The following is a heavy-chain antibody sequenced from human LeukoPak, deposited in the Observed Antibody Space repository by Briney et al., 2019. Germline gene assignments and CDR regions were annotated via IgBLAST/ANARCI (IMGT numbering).Heavy chain of an antibody. D-gene: IGHD6-19*01. CDR1: GFTFSSYS. J-gene: IGHJ3*02. CDR2: ISSSSSYI. Sequence: GGSLRLSCAASGFTFSSYSMNWVRQAPGKGLEWVSSISSSSSYIYYADSVKGRFTISRDNAKNSLYLQMNSLRAEDTAVYYCARPYSSGLDAFDIWGQGTMDTVSS. V-gene: IGHV3-21*01. CDR3: ARPYSSGLDAFDI.